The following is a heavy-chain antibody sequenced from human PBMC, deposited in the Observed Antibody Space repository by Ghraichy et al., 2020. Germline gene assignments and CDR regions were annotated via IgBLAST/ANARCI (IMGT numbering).Heavy chain of an antibody. Sequence: GESLNISCAASGFIFSNYAMHWVRQAPGKGLEWVSGISGSGGSTYYADSVKGRFTISRDNSKNTLYLQMNSLRAEDTALYHCAYDYGGNGAMDVWGQGTTVTVSS. V-gene: IGHV3-23*01. CDR3: AYDYGGNGAMDV. D-gene: IGHD4-23*01. CDR2: ISGSGGST. CDR1: GFIFSNYA. J-gene: IGHJ6*02.